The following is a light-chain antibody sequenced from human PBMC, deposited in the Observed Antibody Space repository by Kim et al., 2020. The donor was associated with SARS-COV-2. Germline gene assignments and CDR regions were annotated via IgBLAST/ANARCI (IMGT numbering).Light chain of an antibody. V-gene: IGLV3-1*01. Sequence: SYELTQPPSVSVSPGQTASITCSGDKLGGNYACWYQQKPGQSPVLLIYEDSKRPSGIPELFSGSMSGNTATLTISGTQAMDEADYYCQAWDTTSVLFGGGTKLTVL. CDR3: QAWDTTSVL. CDR2: EDS. J-gene: IGLJ3*02. CDR1: KLGGNY.